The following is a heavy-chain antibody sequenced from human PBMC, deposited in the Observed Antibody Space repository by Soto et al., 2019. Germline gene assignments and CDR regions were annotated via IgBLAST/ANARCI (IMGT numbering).Heavy chain of an antibody. J-gene: IGHJ4*02. CDR3: AKMGASYSNYAYFDY. CDR1: GFTFSSYA. CDR2: ISGSGGST. V-gene: IGHV3-23*01. D-gene: IGHD4-4*01. Sequence: EVQLLESGGGLVQPGGSLRLSCAASGFTFSSYAMSWVRQAPGKGLEWVSAISGSGGSTYYADSVKGRFTSSRDNYKNTLYLQMNSLRAEDTAVYYCAKMGASYSNYAYFDYWGQGTLVTVSS.